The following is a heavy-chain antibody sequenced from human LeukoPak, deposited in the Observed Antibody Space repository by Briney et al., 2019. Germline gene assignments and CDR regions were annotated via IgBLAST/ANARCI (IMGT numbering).Heavy chain of an antibody. J-gene: IGHJ4*02. D-gene: IGHD6-19*01. CDR1: GFTFSSYG. CDR3: ARDSSGWYDY. Sequence: GGSLRPSCAASGFTFSSYGMHWVRQAPGKGLEWVAVIWYDGSNKYYADSVKGRFTISRDNSKNALYLQMNSLRAEDTAVYYCARDSSGWYDYWGQGTLVTVSS. V-gene: IGHV3-33*01. CDR2: IWYDGSNK.